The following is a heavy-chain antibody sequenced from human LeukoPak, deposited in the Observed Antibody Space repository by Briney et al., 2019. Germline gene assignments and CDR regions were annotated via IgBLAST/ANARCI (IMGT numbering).Heavy chain of an antibody. J-gene: IGHJ4*02. Sequence: GGSLRLSCVASGFTFSSYSMNWVRQAPGKGLEWVSSVTRSSNYIYYADSVKGRFTISRDNAKNSLYLQMNSLRAEDTAVYYCASSRYDSSGYYGIIAYWGQGTLVTVSS. V-gene: IGHV3-21*01. D-gene: IGHD3-22*01. CDR2: VTRSSNYI. CDR1: GFTFSSYS. CDR3: ASSRYDSSGYYGIIAY.